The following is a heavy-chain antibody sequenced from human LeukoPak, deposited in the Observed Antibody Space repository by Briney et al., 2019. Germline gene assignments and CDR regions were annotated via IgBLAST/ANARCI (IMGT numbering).Heavy chain of an antibody. J-gene: IGHJ5*02. CDR1: GYTFTSYG. V-gene: IGHV1-18*01. CDR2: ISAYNGNT. Sequence: ASVKVSCKASGYTFTSYGISWVRQAPGQGLEWMGWISAYNGNTNYAPKLQGRVTMTTDTSTSTAYMELRSLRSDDTAVYYCARGSDIAAAGTDWFDPWGQGTLVTVSS. D-gene: IGHD6-13*01. CDR3: ARGSDIAAAGTDWFDP.